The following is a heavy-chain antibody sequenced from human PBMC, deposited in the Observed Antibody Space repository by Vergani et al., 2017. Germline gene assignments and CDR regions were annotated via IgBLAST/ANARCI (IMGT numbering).Heavy chain of an antibody. CDR3: TTDXRYCGDGSCYWLRDHHYYGMDV. CDR2: IKSTFDRGTT. CDR1: GFSFRNAW. J-gene: IGHJ6*02. D-gene: IGHD2-21*01. Sequence: EVQLVESGGGIVKPGGSLRLSCVASGFSFRNAWMNWVRRTPGKGLEWVGRIKSTFDRGTTDYAAAVKGRFTISRDHSKNTLFLQMNGLKTEDIGVYYCTTDXRYCGDGSCYWLRDHHYYGMDVWGQGTTVTVSS. V-gene: IGHV3-15*07.